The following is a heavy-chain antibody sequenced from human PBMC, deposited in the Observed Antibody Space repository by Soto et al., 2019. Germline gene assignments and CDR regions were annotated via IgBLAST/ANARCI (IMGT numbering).Heavy chain of an antibody. D-gene: IGHD6-19*01. Sequence: LVQSGPDVKKPGTSVKVSCKTSGFTFGSSAVQWVRQVRGQRLEWIGWIVVASGYSNVAQKFQDRVSLTRDLSQNTAFMELSSLTSEDSARYYCPEDVIGVAGDFAHGGQGPRVTFPS. J-gene: IGHJ4*02. CDR2: IVVASGYS. CDR3: PEDVIGVAGDFAH. V-gene: IGHV1-58*01. CDR1: GFTFGSSA.